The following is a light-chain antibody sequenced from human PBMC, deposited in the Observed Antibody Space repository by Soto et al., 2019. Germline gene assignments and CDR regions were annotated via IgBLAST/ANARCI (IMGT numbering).Light chain of an antibody. CDR2: EVS. CDR1: SRDVDAYDF. J-gene: IGLJ1*01. CDR3: CSFAGSFYV. V-gene: IGLV2-11*01. Sequence: QSALTQPRSVSGSPGQSVAISCTGTSRDVDAYDFVSWYQHHPGKAPTLIISEVSKRPSGVSHRFSGSKSGNTASLNISGLQDEDEADYFCCSFAGSFYVFGTGTKVTVL.